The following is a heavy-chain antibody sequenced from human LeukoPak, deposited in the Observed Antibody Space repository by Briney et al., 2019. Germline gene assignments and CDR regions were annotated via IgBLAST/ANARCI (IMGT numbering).Heavy chain of an antibody. CDR1: GITLSNYG. CDR3: AKRGVVIRGIRVAFHKEAYYFDS. CDR2: ISDSGGRT. J-gene: IGHJ4*02. V-gene: IGHV3-23*01. Sequence: PGGSLRLSCAVSGITLSNYGMSWVRQAPGKGLEWVAGISDSGGRTNYADSVKGRFTISRDNHKNTLYLQMNSLGAEDTAVYFCAKRGVVIRGIRVAFHKEAYYFDSWGQGALVTVSS. D-gene: IGHD3-10*01.